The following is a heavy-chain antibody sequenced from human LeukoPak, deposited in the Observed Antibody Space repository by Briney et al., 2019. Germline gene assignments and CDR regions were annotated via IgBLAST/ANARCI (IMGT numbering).Heavy chain of an antibody. Sequence: GGSLRLSCAASGFTFSTYAMSWVRQAPGKGLEWVSTISNSDDSTYYADSVKGRFTISRDNSENTLYLQMNSLRAEDTAVYYCAKVGWDYGSGSYSLWGQGTLVTVSS. D-gene: IGHD3-10*01. CDR1: GFTFSTYA. V-gene: IGHV3-23*01. CDR3: AKVGWDYGSGSYSL. CDR2: ISNSDDST. J-gene: IGHJ4*02.